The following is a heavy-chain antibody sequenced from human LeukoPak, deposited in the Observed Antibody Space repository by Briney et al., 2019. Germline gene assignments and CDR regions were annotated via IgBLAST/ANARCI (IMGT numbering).Heavy chain of an antibody. CDR2: INHVGAT. CDR1: GESFSNNY. D-gene: IGHD2-2*01. Sequence: PSETLSLTCAVYGESFSNNYWTWIRQPPGKGPEWVGEINHVGATKHNPSLKSRVTISVDTSKSQFSLQLTSVTAADTAVYYCARGRPSPSYLFVVPAARLDFWGQGTLVSVSS. CDR3: ARGRPSPSYLFVVPAARLDF. J-gene: IGHJ4*02. V-gene: IGHV4-34*01.